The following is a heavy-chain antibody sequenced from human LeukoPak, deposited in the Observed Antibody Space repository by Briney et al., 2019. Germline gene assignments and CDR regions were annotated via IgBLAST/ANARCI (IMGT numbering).Heavy chain of an antibody. V-gene: IGHV4-4*07. CDR2: IYTSGST. CDR3: ARDSGYSYGYHYYYYMDV. Sequence: SETLSLTCTVSGGSISSYYWSWIRQPAGKGLEWIGRIYTSGSTNYNPSLKSRVTMSVDTSKNQFSLKLSSVTAADTAVYYCARDSGYSYGYHYYYYMDVWGKGTTVTISS. J-gene: IGHJ6*03. CDR1: GGSISSYY. D-gene: IGHD5-18*01.